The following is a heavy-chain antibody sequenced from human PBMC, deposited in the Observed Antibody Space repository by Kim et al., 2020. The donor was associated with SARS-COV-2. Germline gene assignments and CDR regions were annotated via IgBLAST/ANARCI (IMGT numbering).Heavy chain of an antibody. V-gene: IGHV3-7*01. CDR3: ARDPPPYSRTPFDY. D-gene: IGHD1-26*01. Sequence: VDSVKGRFNISRDNAKNSLYLQMNSLRAEDTAVYYCARDPPPYSRTPFDYWGQGTLVTVSS. J-gene: IGHJ4*02.